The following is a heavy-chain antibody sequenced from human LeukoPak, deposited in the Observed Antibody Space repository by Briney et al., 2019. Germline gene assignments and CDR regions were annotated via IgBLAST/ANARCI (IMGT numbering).Heavy chain of an antibody. Sequence: SETLSLTCSVSGGSISSYYWSWIRQPPGKGLEWIGYIYPSGSTNYNPSLESRVTISVDTSRNQFSLKLSSVTAADTAVYYCARDLWGYCSGGSCYGGDTWFDPWGQGTLVTVSS. CDR3: ARDLWGYCSGGSCYGGDTWFDP. V-gene: IGHV4-59*12. CDR1: GGSISSYY. D-gene: IGHD2-15*01. J-gene: IGHJ5*02. CDR2: IYPSGST.